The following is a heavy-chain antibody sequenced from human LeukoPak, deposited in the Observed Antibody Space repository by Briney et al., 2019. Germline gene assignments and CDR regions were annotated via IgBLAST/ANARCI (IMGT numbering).Heavy chain of an antibody. D-gene: IGHD6-19*01. V-gene: IGHV4-59*01. CDR1: GGYISNYY. J-gene: IGHJ2*01. CDR2: VHYSGST. CDR3: AREVRESIGWYGWYFDL. Sequence: SETLSLTCTVSGGYISNYYWNWIRQSPGKGLEWIGSVHYSGSTNYRPSLKSRVVISVDTSRNQLSLKMTSVTAADTAVYYCAREVRESIGWYGWYFDLWGRGTLVSVFS.